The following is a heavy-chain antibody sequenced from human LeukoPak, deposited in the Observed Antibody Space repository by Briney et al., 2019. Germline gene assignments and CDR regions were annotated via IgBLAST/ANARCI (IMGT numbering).Heavy chain of an antibody. Sequence: PSETLSLTCTVSGYSISSGYYWGWIRQPPGKGLEWIGSIYHSGSTYYNPSLKSRVTISVDTSKNQFSLKLSSVAAADTAVYYCARPRLSKTIDAFDIWGQGTMVTVSS. J-gene: IGHJ3*02. CDR3: ARPRLSKTIDAFDI. CDR2: IYHSGST. CDR1: GYSISSGYY. V-gene: IGHV4-38-2*02. D-gene: IGHD1-1*01.